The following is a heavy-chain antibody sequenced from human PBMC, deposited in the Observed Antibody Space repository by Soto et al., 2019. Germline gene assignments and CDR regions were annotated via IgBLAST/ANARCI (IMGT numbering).Heavy chain of an antibody. J-gene: IGHJ4*02. D-gene: IGHD4-17*01. CDR3: ARDVDADFRTDFDY. CDR2: ISGNGEII. CDR1: GGSISSSNYY. Sequence: LSLTCTVSGGSISSSNYYWGWIRRAPGKGLEWISYISGNGEIIQYAASARGRFTISRDNAENSVYLEMDSLRAEDTALYYCARDVDADFRTDFDYWGRGTLVTVSS. V-gene: IGHV3-11*01.